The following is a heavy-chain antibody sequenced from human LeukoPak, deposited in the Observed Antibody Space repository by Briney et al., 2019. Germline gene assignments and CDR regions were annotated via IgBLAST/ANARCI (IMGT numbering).Heavy chain of an antibody. CDR1: GFTYSSYA. CDR3: AKGGRGSGSYNYFDK. CDR2: ISGSGGNT. Sequence: GGSLRLSCAATGFTYSSYAMNWVRQAPGKRLEWVSGISGSGGNTYYADSVKGRFTISRDNSKNMLYLEMNSLRTEDTAVYYSAKGGRGSGSYNYFDKWGQGTLVTVSS. J-gene: IGHJ4*02. V-gene: IGHV3-23*01. D-gene: IGHD3-10*01.